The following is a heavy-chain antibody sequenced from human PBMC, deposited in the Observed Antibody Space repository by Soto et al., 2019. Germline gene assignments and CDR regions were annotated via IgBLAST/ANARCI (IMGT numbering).Heavy chain of an antibody. D-gene: IGHD5-18*01. CDR2: IYYSGST. J-gene: IGHJ6*02. CDR3: ARHESPRAGSSSRGYSYGSRYYYYYGMDV. V-gene: IGHV4-39*01. CDR1: GGSISSSSYY. Sequence: SETLSLTCTVSGGSISSSSYYWGWIRQPPGKGLEWIGSIYYSGSTYYNPSLKSRVTISVDTSKNQFSLKLSSVTAADTAVYYCARHESPRAGSSSRGYSYGSRYYYYYGMDVWGQGTTVTVSS.